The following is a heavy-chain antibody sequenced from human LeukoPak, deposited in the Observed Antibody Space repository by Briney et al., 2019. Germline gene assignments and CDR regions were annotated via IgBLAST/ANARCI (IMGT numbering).Heavy chain of an antibody. CDR2: INPNSGGT. CDR3: AKQYYYGSGSGLNYMDV. V-gene: IGHV1-2*02. J-gene: IGHJ6*03. CDR1: GYTFTGYY. Sequence: GASVKVSCKASGYTFTGYYMHWVRQAPGQGLEWTGWINPNSGGTNYAQKFQGRVTMTRDTSISTAYMELSRLRSDDTAVYYCAKQYYYGSGSGLNYMDVWGKGTTVTISS. D-gene: IGHD3-10*01.